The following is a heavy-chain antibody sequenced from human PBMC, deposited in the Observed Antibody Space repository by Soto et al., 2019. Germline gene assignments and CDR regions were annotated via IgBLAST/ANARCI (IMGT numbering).Heavy chain of an antibody. Sequence: QVQLQESGPGLVKPSQTLSLTCTVSGGSISSGGYSWSWIRQHPGKGLEWIGYIYYSGSTYYNPSLKSRVTISVDTSKNQFSLKLSSVTAADTAVYYCARVGGINWFDPGGQGTLVTVSS. CDR1: GGSISSGGYS. CDR3: ARVGGINWFDP. J-gene: IGHJ5*02. V-gene: IGHV4-31*03. CDR2: IYYSGST. D-gene: IGHD3-16*01.